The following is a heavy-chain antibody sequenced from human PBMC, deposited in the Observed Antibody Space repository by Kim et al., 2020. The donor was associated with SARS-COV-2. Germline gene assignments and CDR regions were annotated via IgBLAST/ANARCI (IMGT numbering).Heavy chain of an antibody. CDR3: ARDLYCGGDCYSGWFDP. D-gene: IGHD2-21*01. Sequence: VKGRFTISRDNTKNTLYLQMNSLRAEDTAVYYCARDLYCGGDCYSGWFDPWGQGTLVTVSS. V-gene: IGHV3-30*01. J-gene: IGHJ5*02.